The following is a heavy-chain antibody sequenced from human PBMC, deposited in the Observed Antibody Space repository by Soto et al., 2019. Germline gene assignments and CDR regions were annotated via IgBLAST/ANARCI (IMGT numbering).Heavy chain of an antibody. CDR1: GYTFTGYY. D-gene: IGHD3-22*01. CDR2: INHNSGDT. Sequence: WASVKVSCKASGYTFTGYYIHWVRQAPGQGLEWMGWINHNSGDTNYAQKFQGRVIMTRDTSISTAYMELSGLRSDDTAVYYCARGFYYDSGYWAAFDIWGQGTMVTVSS. CDR3: ARGFYYDSGYWAAFDI. J-gene: IGHJ3*02. V-gene: IGHV1-2*02.